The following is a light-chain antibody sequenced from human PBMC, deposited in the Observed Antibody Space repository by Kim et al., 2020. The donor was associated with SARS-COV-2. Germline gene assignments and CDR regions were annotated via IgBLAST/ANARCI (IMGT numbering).Light chain of an antibody. V-gene: IGLV2-8*01. CDR3: SSYSFCDIFF. CDR1: SSD. CDR2: EFD. J-gene: IGLJ2*01. Sequence: QSALTQPPSASGSPGQSVTISCTGTSSDVSWYQHHPGKAPNLIIYEFDKWPSGVPDLFSGSKSGYTAYLTVSGLQSEASADFYFSSYSFCDIFFFGG.